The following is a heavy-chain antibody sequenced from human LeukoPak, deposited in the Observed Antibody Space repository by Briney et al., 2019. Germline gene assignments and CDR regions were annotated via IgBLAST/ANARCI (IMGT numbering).Heavy chain of an antibody. Sequence: GASVKVSCKASGYTFTSYGISWVRQAPGQGLEWMGWISAYNGNTNYAQKLQGRVTMTTDTSTGTAYMELRSLRSDDTAVYYCARLLLGPYYDFWSGYLSNWFDPWGQGTLVTVSS. CDR3: ARLLLGPYYDFWSGYLSNWFDP. CDR1: GYTFTSYG. V-gene: IGHV1-18*01. D-gene: IGHD3-3*01. CDR2: ISAYNGNT. J-gene: IGHJ5*02.